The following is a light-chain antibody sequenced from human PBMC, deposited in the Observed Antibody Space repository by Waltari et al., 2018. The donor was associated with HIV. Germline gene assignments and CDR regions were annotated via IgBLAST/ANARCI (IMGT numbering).Light chain of an antibody. Sequence: QSVLTQPPSVSAAPGQKVTIPCSGTASAIGRNDVSWYQQVPGTAPKVVIYDNNDRPSEIPDRSAGAKSGTSATLGITGLQTGDEAVYYCATWDSSLGGYIFGSGTKVTVL. V-gene: IGLV1-51*01. CDR3: ATWDSSLGGYI. J-gene: IGLJ1*01. CDR2: DNN. CDR1: ASAIGRND.